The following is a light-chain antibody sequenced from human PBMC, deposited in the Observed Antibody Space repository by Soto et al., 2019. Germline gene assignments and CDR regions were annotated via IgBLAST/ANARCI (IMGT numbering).Light chain of an antibody. CDR1: QIVRSN. CDR2: GAS. V-gene: IGKV3D-15*01. J-gene: IGKJ5*01. CDR3: QQYNNWLAIT. Sequence: EIVMTQSPATLSVSPGERATLSCRASQIVRSNLAWYQQKPGQAPRLLIYGASTRATGIPARFSGSGSGTEFTLTISSLQSEDFAVYYCQQYNNWLAITFGQGTRLEIK.